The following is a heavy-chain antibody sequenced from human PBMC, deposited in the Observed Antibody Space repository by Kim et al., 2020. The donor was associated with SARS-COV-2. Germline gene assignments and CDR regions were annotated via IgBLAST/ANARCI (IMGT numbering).Heavy chain of an antibody. CDR2: IKTDGSTT. V-gene: IGHV3-74*01. Sequence: GGSLRLSCAASGFTFSSYWMHWVRQAPGKGLVWVSRIKTDGSTTIYADSVKGRFTISRDNAKNTLYLQMNSLRAEDTAVYYCARDLGWLLYDYWGQGTLVTVSS. J-gene: IGHJ4*02. CDR3: ARDLGWLLYDY. D-gene: IGHD3-3*01. CDR1: GFTFSSYW.